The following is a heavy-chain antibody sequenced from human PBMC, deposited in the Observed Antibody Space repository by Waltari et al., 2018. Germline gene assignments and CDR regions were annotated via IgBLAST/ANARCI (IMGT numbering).Heavy chain of an antibody. Sequence: EVQLVESGGGLVQPGGSLRLSGAASGFTFSTSSMNWVRPAPGKGLEWVSYISSVSSTIYYADSVKGRFSISRDNAKNSLYLQMNSLRAEDTAVYYCAREDRSGSFPLDYWGQGTLVTVSS. V-gene: IGHV3-48*04. J-gene: IGHJ4*02. CDR3: AREDRSGSFPLDY. CDR2: ISSVSSTI. D-gene: IGHD1-26*01. CDR1: GFTFSTSS.